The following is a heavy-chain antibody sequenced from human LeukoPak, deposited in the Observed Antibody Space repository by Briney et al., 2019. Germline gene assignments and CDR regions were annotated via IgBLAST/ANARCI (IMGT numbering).Heavy chain of an antibody. J-gene: IGHJ4*02. Sequence: GGSLRLSCAASGFTVSSNYMSWVRQAPGKGLEWVSVIYSGGSTYYADSVKGRFTISRDNSKNTLYLQMNSLRAEDTAVYYCARAKPKNMVRGLIMRRESRYYFDYWGQGTLVTVSS. V-gene: IGHV3-66*01. CDR3: ARAKPKNMVRGLIMRRESRYYFDY. CDR2: IYSGGST. CDR1: GFTVSSNY. D-gene: IGHD3-10*01.